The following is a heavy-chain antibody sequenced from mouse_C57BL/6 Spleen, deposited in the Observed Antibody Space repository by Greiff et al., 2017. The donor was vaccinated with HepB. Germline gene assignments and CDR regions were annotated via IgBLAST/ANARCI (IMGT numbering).Heavy chain of an antibody. CDR2: ISYDGSN. J-gene: IGHJ4*01. Sequence: VQLKQSGPGLVKPSQSLSLTCSVTGYSITSGYYWNWIRQFPGNKLEWMGYISYDGSNNYNPSLKNRISITRDTSKNQFFLKLNSVTTEDTATYYCASLLVYAMDYWGQGTSVTVSS. V-gene: IGHV3-6*01. CDR1: GYSITSGYY. D-gene: IGHD1-1*01. CDR3: ASLLVYAMDY.